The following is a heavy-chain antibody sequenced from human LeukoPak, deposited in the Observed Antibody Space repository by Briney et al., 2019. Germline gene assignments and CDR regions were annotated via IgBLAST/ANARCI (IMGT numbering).Heavy chain of an antibody. J-gene: IGHJ6*02. CDR2: MNPNSGNT. V-gene: IGHV1-8*01. Sequence: ASVKVSCKASGYTFTSYDINWVRQATGQGLEWMGWMNPNSGNTGYAQKFQGRVTMTRNTSISTAYMELSSLRSEDTAVYYCARGRRVVVPAGDYYYYGMDVWGQGTKVTGSS. CDR3: ARGRRVVVPAGDYYYYGMDV. D-gene: IGHD2-2*01. CDR1: GYTFTSYD.